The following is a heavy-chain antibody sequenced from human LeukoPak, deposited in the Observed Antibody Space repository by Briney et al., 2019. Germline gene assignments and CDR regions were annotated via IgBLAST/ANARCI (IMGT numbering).Heavy chain of an antibody. J-gene: IGHJ4*02. D-gene: IGHD6-6*01. V-gene: IGHV3-21*01. CDR3: ASAYSSSSYYFDY. Sequence: GGSLRLSCAASGFTFNSFEMNWVRQAPGKGLEWVSSISSSSSYIYYADSVKGRFTISRDNAKNSLYLQMNSLRAEDTAVYYCASAYSSSSYYFDYWGQGTLVTVSS. CDR1: GFTFNSFE. CDR2: ISSSSSYI.